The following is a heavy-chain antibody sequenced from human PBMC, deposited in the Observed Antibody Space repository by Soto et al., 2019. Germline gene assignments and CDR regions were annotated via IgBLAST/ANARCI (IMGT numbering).Heavy chain of an antibody. CDR1: GFTFSSYA. D-gene: IGHD3-22*01. Sequence: GGSLRLSCAASGFTFSSYAMHWVRQAPGKGLEWVAVISYDGSNKYYADSVKGRFTIPRDNSKNTLYLQMNSLRAEDTAVYYCARDFGSNLHPYSSGYYGPLDYWGQGTLVTVS. J-gene: IGHJ4*02. CDR3: ARDFGSNLHPYSSGYYGPLDY. CDR2: ISYDGSNK. V-gene: IGHV3-30-3*01.